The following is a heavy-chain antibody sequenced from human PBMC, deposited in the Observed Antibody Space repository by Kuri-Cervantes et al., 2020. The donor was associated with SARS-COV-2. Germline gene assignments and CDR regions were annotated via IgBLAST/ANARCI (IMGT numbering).Heavy chain of an antibody. CDR3: ARGSRGYYYFDY. D-gene: IGHD3-22*01. CDR2: IWCDGSNK. J-gene: IGHJ4*02. Sequence: GESLKISCAASGFTFSSYGMHWIRQAPGKGLEWVAVIWCDGSNKYYADSVKGRFTISRDNSKNTLYLQMNSLRAEDTAVYYCARGSRGYYYFDYWGQGTLVTVSS. V-gene: IGHV3-33*01. CDR1: GFTFSSYG.